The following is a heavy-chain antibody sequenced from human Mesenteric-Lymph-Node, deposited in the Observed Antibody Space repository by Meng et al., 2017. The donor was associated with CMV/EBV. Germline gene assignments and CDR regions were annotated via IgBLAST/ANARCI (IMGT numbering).Heavy chain of an antibody. CDR2: VQYDGGNE. V-gene: IGHV3-30*02. Sequence: ASGFTFSHYGMHWVRQAPGKGLEWVAFVQYDGGNEQYTESVKGRFTISKDNSGNTVYLQMNTLRAEDMARYYCAKDGGGTWGWYFDLWGRGTLVTVSS. CDR1: GFTFSHYG. CDR3: AKDGGGTWGWYFDL. D-gene: IGHD2-15*01. J-gene: IGHJ2*01.